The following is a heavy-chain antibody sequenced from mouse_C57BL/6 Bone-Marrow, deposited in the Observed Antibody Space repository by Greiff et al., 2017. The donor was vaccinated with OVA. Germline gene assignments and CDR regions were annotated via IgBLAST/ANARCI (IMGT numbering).Heavy chain of an antibody. CDR1: GYTFTSYG. D-gene: IGHD2-3*01. CDR3: ARFPIYDGYYDAMDY. V-gene: IGHV1-81*01. Sequence: VELQQSGAELARPGASVKLSCKASGYTFTSYGISWVKQRTGQGLEWIGEIYPRSGNTYYNEKFKGKATLTVDKSSSTTYVELRRLTSVDSAVYFCARFPIYDGYYDAMDYWGQGTSVTVSS. CDR2: IYPRSGNT. J-gene: IGHJ4*01.